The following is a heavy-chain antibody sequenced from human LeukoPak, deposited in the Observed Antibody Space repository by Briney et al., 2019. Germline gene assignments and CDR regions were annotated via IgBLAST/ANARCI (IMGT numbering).Heavy chain of an antibody. J-gene: IGHJ4*02. V-gene: IGHV3-74*01. CDR1: GFTFSSYW. D-gene: IGHD3-9*01. CDR3: ARGRYDILTGHYYFDY. Sequence: QPGGSLRLSCAASGFTFSSYWMHWVRQAPGKGLVWVSRINSDGSSTIYADSVKGRFTITRDNATNTLYLQMNSLRAEDTAVYYCARGRYDILTGHYYFDYWGQGTLVTVSS. CDR2: INSDGSST.